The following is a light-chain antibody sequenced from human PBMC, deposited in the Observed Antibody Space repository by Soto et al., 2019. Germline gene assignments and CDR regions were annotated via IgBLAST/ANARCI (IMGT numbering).Light chain of an antibody. CDR2: GPS. V-gene: IGKV3-15*01. J-gene: IGKJ1*01. CDR1: QSLSSN. CDR3: QHWWT. Sequence: EIVMTQSPATLSVSPGERATLSCRASQSLSSNLAWYQQKPGQAPRLLIYGPSTRATGIPARFSGSGSGTEFTLTISSLQSEDFAIYYCQHWWTFGQGTKVEVK.